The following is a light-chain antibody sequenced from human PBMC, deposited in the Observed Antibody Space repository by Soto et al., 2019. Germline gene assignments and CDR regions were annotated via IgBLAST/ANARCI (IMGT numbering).Light chain of an antibody. CDR1: SSNIGSRT. J-gene: IGLJ3*02. Sequence: QSVLTQAPSASGTPGQRVTISCSGSSSNIGSRTVNWYQQLPGTAPNLLIYATNQRPSGVPDRFSGSKSGTSASLAISGLQSEDEADYYCAAWDDSLNGWVFGGGTKLTVL. V-gene: IGLV1-44*01. CDR3: AAWDDSLNGWV. CDR2: ATN.